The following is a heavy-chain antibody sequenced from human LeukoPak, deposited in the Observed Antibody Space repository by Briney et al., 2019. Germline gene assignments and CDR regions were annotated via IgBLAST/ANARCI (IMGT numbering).Heavy chain of an antibody. D-gene: IGHD6-13*01. V-gene: IGHV3-23*01. CDR2: IRDSGSST. CDR3: ARLSTEGSSWPFDY. Sequence: PGGSLRLSCAASGFTFSSYAMSWVRQAPGKGLEWVSAIRDSGSSTHYADSVKGRFTTSRDNSKNTLYLQMNSLRAEDTAVYYCARLSTEGSSWPFDYWGQGTLVTVSS. CDR1: GFTFSSYA. J-gene: IGHJ4*02.